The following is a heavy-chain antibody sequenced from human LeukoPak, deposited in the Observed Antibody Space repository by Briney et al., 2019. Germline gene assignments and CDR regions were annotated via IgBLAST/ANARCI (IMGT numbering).Heavy chain of an antibody. CDR1: GFSLSSYA. V-gene: IGHV3-23*01. J-gene: IGHJ6*04. CDR3: AELGITMIGGV. CDR2: ISGSGDNT. Sequence: GGSLRLSCVASGFSLSSYAMTWVRQASGKGLEWVSGISGSGDNTYYADSVKGRFTISRDNSKNTLYLQMNSLRAEDTAVYYRAELGITMIGGVWGKGTTVTISS. D-gene: IGHD3-10*02.